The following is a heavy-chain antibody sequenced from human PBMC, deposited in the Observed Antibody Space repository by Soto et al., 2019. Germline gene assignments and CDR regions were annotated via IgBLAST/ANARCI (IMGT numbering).Heavy chain of an antibody. CDR2: SKRKTDGGTT. Sequence: EVQLVESGGGLVKPGGSLRLSCAASGFTFCNAWMSWVRQAPGKGLEWVGRSKRKTDGGTTDYAAPVKGRFTISREDSKNTLYLQRHSRKTEYTAVYYCTTGRVVVIPSGMDVW. CDR1: GFTFCNAW. J-gene: IGHJ6*01. D-gene: IGHD3-22*01. CDR3: TTGRVVVIPSGMDV. V-gene: IGHV3-15*01.